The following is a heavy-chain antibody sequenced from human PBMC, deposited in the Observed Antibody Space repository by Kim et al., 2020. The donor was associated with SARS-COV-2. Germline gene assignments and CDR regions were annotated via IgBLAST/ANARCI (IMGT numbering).Heavy chain of an antibody. CDR2: ISSSSSYI. CDR3: ARDLASGSGWIQPTDY. J-gene: IGHJ4*02. V-gene: IGHV3-21*01. CDR1: GFTFSSYS. D-gene: IGHD6-19*01. Sequence: GGSLRLSCAASGFTFSSYSMNWVRQAPGKGLEWVSSISSSSSYIYYADSVKGRFTISRDNAKNSLYLQMNSLRAEDTAVYYCARDLASGSGWIQPTDYWGQGTLVTVSS.